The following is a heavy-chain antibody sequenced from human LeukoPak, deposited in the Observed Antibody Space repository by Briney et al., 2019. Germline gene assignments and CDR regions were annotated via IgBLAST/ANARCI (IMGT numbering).Heavy chain of an antibody. CDR1: GFTVTDNY. V-gene: IGHV3-53*01. J-gene: IGHJ4*02. CDR3: ARSTSYHFDY. Sequence: GGPVRLSCAASGFTVTDNYLNWARQAPGKGLEWVSIIYSGGGTNYADSVEGRFTISRDNSKNTLYLQMNSLRAEDTAVYYCARSTSYHFDYWGPGNLGSVSS. CDR2: IYSGGGT. D-gene: IGHD2-2*01.